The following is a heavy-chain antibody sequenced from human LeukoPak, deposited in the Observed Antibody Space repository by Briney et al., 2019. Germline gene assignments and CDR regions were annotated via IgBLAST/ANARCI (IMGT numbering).Heavy chain of an antibody. Sequence: GGSLRLSCAASGFTFSSYWMSWVRQAPGKGLEWVANIKQDGSEKCYVDSVKGRFTISRDNAKNSLYLQMDSLRAEDTAVYYCAVNSGYDYGGADYWGQGTLVTVSS. CDR2: IKQDGSEK. CDR1: GFTFSSYW. V-gene: IGHV3-7*01. D-gene: IGHD5-12*01. CDR3: AVNSGYDYGGADY. J-gene: IGHJ4*02.